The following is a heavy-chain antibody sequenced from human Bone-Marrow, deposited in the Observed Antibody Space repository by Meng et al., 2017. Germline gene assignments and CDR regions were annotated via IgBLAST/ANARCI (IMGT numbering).Heavy chain of an antibody. J-gene: IGHJ4*02. Sequence: GASLKISCAASGFTFSSYGMHWVRQAPGKGLEWVAVIWYDGSNKYYADSVKGRFTISRDNSKNTLYLQMNSLRAEDTAVYYCARDGTTRMDYWGQGTLVTVSS. CDR2: IWYDGSNK. CDR1: GFTFSSYG. V-gene: IGHV3-33*01. CDR3: ARDGTTRMDY. D-gene: IGHD2-15*01.